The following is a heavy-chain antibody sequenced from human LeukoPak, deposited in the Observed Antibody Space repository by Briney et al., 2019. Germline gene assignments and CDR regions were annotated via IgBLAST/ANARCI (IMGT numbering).Heavy chain of an antibody. Sequence: SETLSLTCTVSGGSISTYYWSWIRQPAGKGLEWIGRIYSSGSIDFNPSLKSRVAMSVDTSKNQFSLRLASVTAADTAVYYCARSPSGLDAFDIWGQGTMVTVSS. CDR3: ARSPSGLDAFDI. CDR2: IYSSGSI. J-gene: IGHJ3*02. V-gene: IGHV4-4*07. CDR1: GGSISTYY.